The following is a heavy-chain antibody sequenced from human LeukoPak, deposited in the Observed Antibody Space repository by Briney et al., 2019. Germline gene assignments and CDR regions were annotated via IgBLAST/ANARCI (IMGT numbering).Heavy chain of an antibody. V-gene: IGHV1-18*01. CDR3: AGPRDPTGESETGESSNFDY. J-gene: IGHJ4*02. CDR1: GYTFTSYG. CDR2: ISAYNGNT. Sequence: SVKVSCKASGYTFTSYGISWVRQAPGQGLEWMGWISAYNGNTNYAQKLQGRVTMTTDTSTSTAYMELRSLRSDDTAVYYCAGPRDPTGESETGESSNFDYWGQGTLVTVSS. D-gene: IGHD7-27*01.